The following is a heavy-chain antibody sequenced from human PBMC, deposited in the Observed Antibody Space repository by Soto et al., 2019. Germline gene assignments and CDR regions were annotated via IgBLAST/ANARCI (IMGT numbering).Heavy chain of an antibody. J-gene: IGHJ6*02. Sequence: PSETLSLTCAVYGGSFSGYYWSWIRQPPGKGLEWIGEINHSGSTNYNPSLKSRVTISVDTSKNQFSLKLSSVTAADTAVYYCARELGYCSSTSCYRGASYYGMDVWGQGTTVTVSS. CDR3: ARELGYCSSTSCYRGASYYGMDV. CDR2: INHSGST. D-gene: IGHD2-2*02. V-gene: IGHV4-34*01. CDR1: GGSFSGYY.